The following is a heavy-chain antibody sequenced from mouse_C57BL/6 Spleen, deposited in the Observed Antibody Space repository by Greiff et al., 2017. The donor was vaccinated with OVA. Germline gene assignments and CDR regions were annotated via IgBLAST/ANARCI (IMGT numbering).Heavy chain of an antibody. J-gene: IGHJ2*01. CDR1: GFSFNTYA. V-gene: IGHV10-1*01. CDR3: VRHGYYGSSYYFDD. Sequence: VQLKQSGGGLVQPKGSLKLSCAASGFSFNTYAMNWVRQAPGKGLEWVARIRSKSNNYATYYADSVKDRFTISRDDSESMLYLQMNNLKTEDTAMYYCVRHGYYGSSYYFDDWGQGTTLTVSS. CDR2: IRSKSNNYAT. D-gene: IGHD1-1*01.